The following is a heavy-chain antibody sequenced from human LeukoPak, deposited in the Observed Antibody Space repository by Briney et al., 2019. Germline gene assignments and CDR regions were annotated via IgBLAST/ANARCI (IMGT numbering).Heavy chain of an antibody. Sequence: GGSLRLSCAASGFTFSDYYMGWIRQAPGKGLEWVSYISSSGSTIYYADSVKGRFTISRDNAKNSLYLQMNSLRAEDTAVYYCARDRRYNWNDLAYYGMDVWGQGTTVTVSS. J-gene: IGHJ6*02. CDR3: ARDRRYNWNDLAYYGMDV. CDR2: ISSSGSTI. CDR1: GFTFSDYY. V-gene: IGHV3-11*01. D-gene: IGHD1-20*01.